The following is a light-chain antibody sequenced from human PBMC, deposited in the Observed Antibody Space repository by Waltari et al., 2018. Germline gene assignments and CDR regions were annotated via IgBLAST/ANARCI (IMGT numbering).Light chain of an antibody. CDR1: ETIHNAY. CDR2: GTS. V-gene: IGKV3-20*01. J-gene: IGKJ1*01. Sequence: EIVLTQSPGTLSLTPGDSVPLSCRASETIHNAYLAWYPQTPGQAPRLLIFGTSTRATGIPARFSGSGSATDFTLTISRLEPEDFALYHCHYSGPSMWTFGQGTRVEIK. CDR3: HYSGPSMWT.